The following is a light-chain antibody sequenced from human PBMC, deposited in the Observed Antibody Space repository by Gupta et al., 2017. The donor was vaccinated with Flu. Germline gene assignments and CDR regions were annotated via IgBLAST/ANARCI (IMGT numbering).Light chain of an antibody. CDR2: SSS. CDR1: QSLSNSY. CDR3: QQYVASPWT. J-gene: IGKJ1*01. Sequence: EIVLTQSPDILSVSPGEGTTLSCRASQSLSNSYLAWYQHRPGQAPRLLIYSSSRRATDIPDRFSGTGSGTEFTLTLSRLEPEDFAVYYCQQYVASPWTFGQGTRVDI. V-gene: IGKV3-20*01.